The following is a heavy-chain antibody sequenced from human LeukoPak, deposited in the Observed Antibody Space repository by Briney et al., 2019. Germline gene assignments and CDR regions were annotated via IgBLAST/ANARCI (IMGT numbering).Heavy chain of an antibody. V-gene: IGHV1-2*02. CDR3: ARELKGQRNWFDP. CDR1: GYTFTGYY. CDR2: INPNSGGT. Sequence: GASVKVSCKASGYTFTGYYMHWVRQAPGQGLEWMGWINPNSGGTNYAQKFQGRVTMTRDTSISTAYMELSRLRSDDTAVYYCARELKGQRNWFDPWGQGTLVTVSS. D-gene: IGHD6-25*01. J-gene: IGHJ5*02.